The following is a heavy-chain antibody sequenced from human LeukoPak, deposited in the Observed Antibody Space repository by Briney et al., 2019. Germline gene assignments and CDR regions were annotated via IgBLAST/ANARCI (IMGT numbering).Heavy chain of an antibody. Sequence: ASVKVSCKASGYTFTGYYMHWVRQAPRQGLEWMGWINPNSGGTNYAQKFQGRVTMTRDTSISTAYMELSRLRSDDTAVYYCARDLGFLEWFPYWGQGTLVTVSS. J-gene: IGHJ4*02. V-gene: IGHV1-2*02. D-gene: IGHD3-3*02. CDR3: ARDLGFLEWFPY. CDR1: GYTFTGYY. CDR2: INPNSGGT.